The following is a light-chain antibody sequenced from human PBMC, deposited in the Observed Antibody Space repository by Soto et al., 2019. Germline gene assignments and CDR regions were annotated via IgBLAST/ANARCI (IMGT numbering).Light chain of an antibody. Sequence: QAVVTLEPSFSVSPGRTVTLTCGLSSGSVSTTYYPTWYQQTPGQAPRTLIYSTDTRSSGVPDRFSGSILGNKAALTITGAQADDDSDYYCVLYMGRGIWVFGEGTTLTVL. CDR2: STD. J-gene: IGLJ3*02. CDR3: VLYMGRGIWV. CDR1: SGSVSTTYY. V-gene: IGLV8-61*01.